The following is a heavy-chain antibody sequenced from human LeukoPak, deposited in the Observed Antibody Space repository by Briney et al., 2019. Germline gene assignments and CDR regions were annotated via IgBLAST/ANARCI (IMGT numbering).Heavy chain of an antibody. J-gene: IGHJ4*02. CDR2: ISSSSSTI. Sequence: PGGSLRLSCAASGFTFSSYSMNWVRQAPGKGLEWVSYISSSSSTIYYADSVKGRFTISRDNAKNSLYLQMNSLRAEDTAVYYCARFALTKVTTGANDYWGQGTLVTVSS. CDR1: GFTFSSYS. V-gene: IGHV3-48*01. D-gene: IGHD4-17*01. CDR3: ARFALTKVTTGANDY.